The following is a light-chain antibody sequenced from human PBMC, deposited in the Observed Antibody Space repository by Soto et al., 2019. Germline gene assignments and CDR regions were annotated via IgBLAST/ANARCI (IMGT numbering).Light chain of an antibody. CDR2: LGS. V-gene: IGKV2-28*01. J-gene: IGKJ1*01. CDR3: MQSLQTPLT. Sequence: DIVMTQSPLSLPVTPGEPASISCRSSQSLLDSNGYNCLEWYLQKPGQSPQLLIYLGSNRASGVPDRVSGSGSGTDFTLKISRVEAEDVGVYYCMQSLQTPLTFGQGTKVEIK. CDR1: QSLLDSNGYNC.